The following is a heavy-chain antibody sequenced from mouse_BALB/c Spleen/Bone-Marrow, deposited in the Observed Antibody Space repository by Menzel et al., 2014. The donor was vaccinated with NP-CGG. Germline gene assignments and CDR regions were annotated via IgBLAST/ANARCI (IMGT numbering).Heavy chain of an antibody. Sequence: EVKLVESGGGLVQPGGSRKLSCAASGFTFSSFGMHWVRQAPEKGLEWVAYISSGSSTIFYADTVKGRFTVSRDNPENTLFLQMTSLRSEDTAMYYCTRGGNWDDFDYWGQGTTLTVSS. D-gene: IGHD4-1*01. CDR2: ISSGSSTI. CDR3: TRGGNWDDFDY. J-gene: IGHJ2*01. V-gene: IGHV5-17*02. CDR1: GFTFSSFG.